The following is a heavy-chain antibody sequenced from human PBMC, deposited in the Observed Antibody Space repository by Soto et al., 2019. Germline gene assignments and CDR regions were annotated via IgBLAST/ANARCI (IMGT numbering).Heavy chain of an antibody. V-gene: IGHV3-73*02. Sequence: EVQLVESGGGLVQPGGSLKLSCAASGFTFSGSAMHWVRQASGKGLEWVGRIRSKANSYATAYAASVKGRFTISRDESKSTAYLQINTLKTEETPVDYCTRHLKAVYGGQGNLGTVAS. CDR1: GFTFSGSA. J-gene: IGHJ4*02. CDR2: IRSKANSYAT. CDR3: TRHLKAVY.